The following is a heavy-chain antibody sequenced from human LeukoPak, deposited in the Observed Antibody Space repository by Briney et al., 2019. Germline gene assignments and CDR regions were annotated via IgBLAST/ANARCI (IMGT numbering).Heavy chain of an antibody. J-gene: IGHJ3*02. CDR1: GFTFSSYE. Sequence: GGALRLSCAASGFTFSSYEMNWVRQAPGKGLEWVSYISSSGSTIYYADSVKGRFTISRDNAKNSLYLQMNSLRAEDTAVYYCARGRLAYCGGDCLDAFDIWGQGTMVTVSS. CDR3: ARGRLAYCGGDCLDAFDI. V-gene: IGHV3-48*03. CDR2: ISSSGSTI. D-gene: IGHD2-21*02.